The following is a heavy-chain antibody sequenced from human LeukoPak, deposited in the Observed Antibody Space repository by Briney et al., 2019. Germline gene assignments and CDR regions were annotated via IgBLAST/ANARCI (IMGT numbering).Heavy chain of an antibody. D-gene: IGHD3-22*01. Sequence: PSETLSLTCTVSGGSISSHYWSWIRQPPGKGLEWIGYIYYSGSTNYNPSLKSRVTISVDTSKNQISLKLSSVTAADTAVYYCARDPGYYYDSSAWGQGTLVTVSS. CDR2: IYYSGST. CDR1: GGSISSHY. CDR3: ARDPGYYYDSSA. J-gene: IGHJ5*02. V-gene: IGHV4-59*11.